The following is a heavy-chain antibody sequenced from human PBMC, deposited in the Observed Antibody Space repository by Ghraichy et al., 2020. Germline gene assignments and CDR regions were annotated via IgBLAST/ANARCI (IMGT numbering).Heavy chain of an antibody. D-gene: IGHD2-2*01. CDR2: IYYSGST. J-gene: IGHJ4*02. CDR3: ARLPYCSSTSCYLFDY. CDR1: GGSISSSSYY. Sequence: ETLSLTCTVSGGSISSSSYYWGWIRQPPGKGLEWIGSIYYSGSTYYNPSLKSRVTISVDTSKNQFSLKLSSVTAADTAVYYCARLPYCSSTSCYLFDYWGQGTLVTVSS. V-gene: IGHV4-39*01.